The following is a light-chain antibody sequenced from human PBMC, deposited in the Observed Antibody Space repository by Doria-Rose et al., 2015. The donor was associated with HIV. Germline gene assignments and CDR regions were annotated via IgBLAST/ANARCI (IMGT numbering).Light chain of an antibody. V-gene: IGKV3-20*01. Sequence: LTQSPGTLSLSPGERATLSCRASQSFSRTYLAWYQQKPGRAPSLLIYDGSTRATGIPDRFSASGSGTDFTLTINRLEPEDFALYYCHQYGTSWTFGQGTKAEI. CDR2: DGS. J-gene: IGKJ1*01. CDR1: QSFSRTY. CDR3: HQYGTSWT.